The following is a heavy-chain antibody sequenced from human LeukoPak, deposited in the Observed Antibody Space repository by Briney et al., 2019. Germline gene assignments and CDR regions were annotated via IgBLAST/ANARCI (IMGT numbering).Heavy chain of an antibody. V-gene: IGHV3-64*01. J-gene: IGHJ3*01. CDR1: GFTFDDYA. CDR2: ISSNGGST. CDR3: ARDHCRGPAIGSGGDR. Sequence: SGGSLRLSCAASGFTFDDYAMHWVRQAPGKGLEYVSAISSNGGSTYYANSVKGRFTISRDNSKNTLCLQMGSLRAEDMAVYYCARDHCRGPAIGSGGDRWGQGAMVTVSS. D-gene: IGHD2-21*02.